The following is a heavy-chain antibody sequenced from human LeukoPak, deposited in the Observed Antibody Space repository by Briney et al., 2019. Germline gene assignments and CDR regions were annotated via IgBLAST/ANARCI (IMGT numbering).Heavy chain of an antibody. Sequence: SVKVSCKASGGTFNKYGFSWVRQAPGQGLEWMGVIIPILGTTNYPQKFQGRVTITADGSTTTVYMALRSVRSDDTAVYYCERAYNWDEYLQYWGQATPVSVYS. CDR2: IIPILGTT. CDR3: ERAYNWDEYLQY. V-gene: IGHV1-69*13. CDR1: GGTFNKYG. J-gene: IGHJ1*01. D-gene: IGHD1-20*01.